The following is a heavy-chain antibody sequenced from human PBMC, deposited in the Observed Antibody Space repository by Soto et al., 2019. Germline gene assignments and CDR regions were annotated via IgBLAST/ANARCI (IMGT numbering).Heavy chain of an antibody. D-gene: IGHD3-3*01. CDR3: ARHDDIWSGYLNQEIVGHFDN. J-gene: IGHJ4*02. Sequence: QLGQSGAEAKKPGESLKISCKGSEYSFTSYCIGWVRQMPGKGLEWMGIIYPGDSATRYSPSFQGQVTVSADKSSRIAYLQWSSLKASDTTMYYCARHDDIWSGYLNQEIVGHFDNWGKGSLVTVSS. V-gene: IGHV5-51*01. CDR2: IYPGDSAT. CDR1: EYSFTSYC.